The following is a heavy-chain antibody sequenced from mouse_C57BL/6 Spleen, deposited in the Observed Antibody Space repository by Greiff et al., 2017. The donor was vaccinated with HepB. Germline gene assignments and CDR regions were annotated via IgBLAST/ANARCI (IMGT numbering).Heavy chain of an antibody. V-gene: IGHV3-1*01. CDR1: GYSITSGYD. J-gene: IGHJ1*03. CDR2: ISYSGST. Sequence: DVQLQESGPGMVKPSQSLSLTCTVTGYSITSGYDWHWIRHFPGNKLEWMGYISYSGSTNYNPSLKSRISITHDTSKNHFFLKLNSVTTEDTATYYCARVTTVVENWYFDVWGTGTTVTVSS. D-gene: IGHD1-1*01. CDR3: ARVTTVVENWYFDV.